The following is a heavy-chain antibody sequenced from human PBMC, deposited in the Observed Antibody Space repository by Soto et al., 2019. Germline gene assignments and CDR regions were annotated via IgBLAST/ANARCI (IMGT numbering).Heavy chain of an antibody. CDR2: IYYSGST. J-gene: IGHJ4*02. CDR3: ARDRGDGYNFPGY. CDR1: GGSISSYY. D-gene: IGHD5-12*01. Sequence: QVQLQESGPGLVKPSETLSLTCTVSGGSISSYYWSWIRQPPGKGLEWIGYIYYSGSTNYNPSLKSRVTISVDTSKNQFSLKLSSVTAADTAVYYCARDRGDGYNFPGYWGQGTLVTVSS. V-gene: IGHV4-59*01.